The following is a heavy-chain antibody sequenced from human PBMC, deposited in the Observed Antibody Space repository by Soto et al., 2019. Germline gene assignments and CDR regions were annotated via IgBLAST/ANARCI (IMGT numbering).Heavy chain of an antibody. CDR3: ARGTPGWDIVVVVAAIDFDY. D-gene: IGHD2-15*01. V-gene: IGHV1-18*01. Sequence: QVQLVQSGAEVKKPGASVKVSCKASGYTFTSYGISWVRQAPGQGLEWMGWISAYNGNTNYAQKLQGRVTMPTDTSTSTAYMELRSLRSDDTAVYYCARGTPGWDIVVVVAAIDFDYWGQGTLVTVSS. J-gene: IGHJ4*02. CDR2: ISAYNGNT. CDR1: GYTFTSYG.